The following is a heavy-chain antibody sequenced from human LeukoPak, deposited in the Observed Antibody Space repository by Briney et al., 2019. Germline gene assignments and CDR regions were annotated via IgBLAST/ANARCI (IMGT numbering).Heavy chain of an antibody. CDR1: GGTFTSYA. V-gene: IGHV1-69*13. CDR3: ARKLRLGGNWFDP. D-gene: IGHD1-26*01. J-gene: IGHJ5*02. CDR2: IIPISGTT. Sequence: SVKVSCKTSGGTFTSYAITWVRQAPGQGLEWMGKIIPISGTTNYAQKFQSRVTFTADESTSTAYMELSSLRSEDTALYYCARKLRLGGNWFDPWGQGTLVTVSS.